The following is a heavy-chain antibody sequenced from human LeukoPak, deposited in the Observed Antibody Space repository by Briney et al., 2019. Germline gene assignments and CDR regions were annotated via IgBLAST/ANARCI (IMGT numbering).Heavy chain of an antibody. Sequence: GSVRVSCKASGYTFTSYAISWVRQAPGQGLEWMGWISAYNGNTNYAQNLQGRVTMTTDTSTSTAYMEMRSLRSDDTAVYYCARSDYGDYEYYFDYWGQGTLVTVSS. CDR1: GYTFTSYA. CDR3: ARSDYGDYEYYFDY. CDR2: ISAYNGNT. J-gene: IGHJ4*02. V-gene: IGHV1-18*01. D-gene: IGHD4-17*01.